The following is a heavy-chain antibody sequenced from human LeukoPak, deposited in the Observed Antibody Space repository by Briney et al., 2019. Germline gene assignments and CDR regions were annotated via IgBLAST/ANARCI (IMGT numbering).Heavy chain of an antibody. CDR2: IKSKTDGGTT. CDR1: GFTFSNAW. Sequence: GGSLRLSCAASGFTFSNAWMSWVRQAPGKGLEWVGRIKSKTDGGTTDYDAPVKGRFTISRDDSKNTLYLQMNSLKTEDTAVYYCTTPYYDILTGHWGQGTLVTVSS. CDR3: TTPYYDILTGH. V-gene: IGHV3-15*01. J-gene: IGHJ4*02. D-gene: IGHD3-9*01.